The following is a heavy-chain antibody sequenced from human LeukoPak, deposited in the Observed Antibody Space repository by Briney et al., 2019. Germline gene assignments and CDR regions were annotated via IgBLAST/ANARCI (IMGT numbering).Heavy chain of an antibody. CDR3: ARPHLGYSDLVY. CDR1: GFTFSSYS. CDR2: ISSSSSYI. Sequence: GGSLRLSCAASGFTFSSYSMNWVRQAPGKGLEWVSSISSSSSYIYYADSVKGRFTTSRDNAKNSLYLQMNSLRAEDTAVYYCARPHLGYSDLVYWGQGTLVTVSS. J-gene: IGHJ4*02. D-gene: IGHD5-12*01. V-gene: IGHV3-21*01.